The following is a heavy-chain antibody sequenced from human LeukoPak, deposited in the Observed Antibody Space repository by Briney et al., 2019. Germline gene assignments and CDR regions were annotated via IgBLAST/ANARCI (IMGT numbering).Heavy chain of an antibody. CDR3: ARPYSAYAFDY. V-gene: IGHV3-48*03. J-gene: IGHJ4*02. CDR1: GFTFSSYE. Sequence: GGSPRLSCAASGFTFSSYEMSWVRQAPGKGLEWLSYISRSGNSIFYADSVKGRFTISRDNAKNSLYLQMNSLRAEDTAVYYCARPYSAYAFDYWGQGTLVTVSS. CDR2: ISRSGNSI. D-gene: IGHD5-12*01.